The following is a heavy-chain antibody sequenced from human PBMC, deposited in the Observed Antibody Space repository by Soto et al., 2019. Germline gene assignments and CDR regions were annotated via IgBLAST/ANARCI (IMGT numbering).Heavy chain of an antibody. CDR1: GDSISGSQW. CDR2: ISHTGTT. V-gene: IGHV4-4*02. CDR3: AKSKQQLTPTNWFDP. J-gene: IGHJ5*02. Sequence: PSETLSLTCAVSGDSISGSQWWSWVRLPPGKGLEWIGEISHTGTTNYSPSLKSRVTMSVDKPKNQFSLNLTSVTAADTAVYYCAKSKQQLTPTNWFDPWGQGTLVTVSS. D-gene: IGHD6-13*01.